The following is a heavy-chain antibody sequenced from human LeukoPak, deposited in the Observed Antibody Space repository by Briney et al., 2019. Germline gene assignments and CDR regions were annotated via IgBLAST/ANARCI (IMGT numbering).Heavy chain of an antibody. J-gene: IGHJ4*02. CDR1: GYTLTELS. V-gene: IGHV1-24*01. CDR3: ARGRLSSGSYLDYFDY. D-gene: IGHD3-10*01. CDR2: FDPEDGET. Sequence: ASVKVSCKVSGYTLTELSMHWVRQAPGKGLEWMGGFDPEDGETIYAQKFQGRVTMTEDTSTDTAYMELSSLRSEDTAVYYCARGRLSSGSYLDYFDYWGQGTLVTVSS.